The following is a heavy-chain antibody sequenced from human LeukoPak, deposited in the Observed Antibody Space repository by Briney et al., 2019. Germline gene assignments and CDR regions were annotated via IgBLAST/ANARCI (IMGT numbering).Heavy chain of an antibody. CDR1: GGSISSGSYY. D-gene: IGHD5-18*01. Sequence: SETLSLTCTVSGGSISSGSYYWSWIRQPAGKGLEWIGRIYTSGSTNYNPSLKSRVTISVDTSKNQFSLKLSSVTAADTAVYYCARCYRGYSYGSFYYYYYMDVWGKGTTVTISS. CDR2: IYTSGST. V-gene: IGHV4-61*02. CDR3: ARCYRGYSYGSFYYYYYMDV. J-gene: IGHJ6*03.